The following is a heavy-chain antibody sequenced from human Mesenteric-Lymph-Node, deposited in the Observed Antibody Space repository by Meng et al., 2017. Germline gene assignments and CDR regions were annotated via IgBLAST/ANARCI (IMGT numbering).Heavy chain of an antibody. CDR1: GGTFSSYA. Sequence: SVKVSCKASGGTFSSYAISWVRQAPGQGLEWMGGIIPIFGTANYAQKFQGRVTITTDESTSTAYMELSSLRSEDTAVYYCARDGSQWLAVGDKSHFDYWGQGTLVTVSS. V-gene: IGHV1-69*05. CDR3: ARDGSQWLAVGDKSHFDY. D-gene: IGHD6-19*01. CDR2: IIPIFGTA. J-gene: IGHJ4*02.